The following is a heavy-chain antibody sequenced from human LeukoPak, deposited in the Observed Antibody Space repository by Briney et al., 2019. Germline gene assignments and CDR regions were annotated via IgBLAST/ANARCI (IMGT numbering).Heavy chain of an antibody. Sequence: KPSETLSLTCAVYGGSFSGYYWSWIRQHPGQGLEWIGHIYNTGSAYYNPSLMSRVSISIDTSENQFSLKLSSVTAADTAVYYCASTHCASPSCYSYYYSGLGVWGQGTTVIVSS. CDR2: IYNTGSA. J-gene: IGHJ6*02. D-gene: IGHD2-2*01. CDR3: ASTHCASPSCYSYYYSGLGV. V-gene: IGHV4-34*09. CDR1: GGSFSGYY.